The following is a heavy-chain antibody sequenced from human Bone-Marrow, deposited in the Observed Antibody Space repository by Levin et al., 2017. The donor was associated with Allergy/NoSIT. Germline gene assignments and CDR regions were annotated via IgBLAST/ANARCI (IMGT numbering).Heavy chain of an antibody. CDR3: AGAMPGSGTPPNFDS. V-gene: IGHV1-2*02. J-gene: IGHJ4*02. CDR2: INPKSGGT. CDR1: GYTFTDYF. D-gene: IGHD3-10*01. Sequence: ASVKVSCTSSGYTFTDYFLHWVRQAPGQGLEWMGWINPKSGGTNYAHKFRGRVTLTRDTSMTTVYMDLSRLRSDDTALFYCAGAMPGSGTPPNFDSWGQGTLVAVSS.